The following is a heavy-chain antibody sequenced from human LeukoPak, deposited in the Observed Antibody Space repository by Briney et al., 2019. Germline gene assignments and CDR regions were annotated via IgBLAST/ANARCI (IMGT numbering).Heavy chain of an antibody. CDR3: ARDTQQLARAMDY. CDR2: IYYSGST. D-gene: IGHD6-13*01. J-gene: IGHJ4*02. V-gene: IGHV4-39*07. CDR1: GGSISSSSYY. Sequence: SETLSLTCTVSGGSISSSSYYWGWIRQPPGKGLEWIGSIYYSGSTYYNPSLKSRVTISVDTSKNQFSLKLSSVTAADTAVYYCARDTQQLARAMDYWGQGTLVTVSS.